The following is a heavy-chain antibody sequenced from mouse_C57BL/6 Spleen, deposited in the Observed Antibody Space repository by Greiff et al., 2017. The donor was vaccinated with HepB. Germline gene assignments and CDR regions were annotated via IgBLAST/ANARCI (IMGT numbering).Heavy chain of an antibody. CDR1: GYTFTDYY. Sequence: VQLQQSGPELVKPGASVKISCKASGYTFTDYYMNWVKQSHGKSLEWIGDINPNNGGTSYNQKFKGKATLTVDKSSSTAYMELRSLTSEDSAVYYCARPIYYGNRYYAMDYWGQGTSVTVSS. V-gene: IGHV1-26*01. CDR2: INPNNGGT. J-gene: IGHJ4*01. D-gene: IGHD2-1*01. CDR3: ARPIYYGNRYYAMDY.